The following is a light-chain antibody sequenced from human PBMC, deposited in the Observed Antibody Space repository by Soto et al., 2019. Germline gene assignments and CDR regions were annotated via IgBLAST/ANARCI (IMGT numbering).Light chain of an antibody. CDR2: AAS. CDR3: HQYGTSWT. V-gene: IGKV3-20*01. CDR1: QTISSTY. J-gene: IGKJ1*01. Sequence: EIVLTQSPGTLSLSPGESATLSCGASQTISSTYLAWYQQRPGQAPRLLIFAASRRATGIPDRFSGSGSGTDFTLTISRPEREDSAVYYCHQYGTSWTFGQGTKV.